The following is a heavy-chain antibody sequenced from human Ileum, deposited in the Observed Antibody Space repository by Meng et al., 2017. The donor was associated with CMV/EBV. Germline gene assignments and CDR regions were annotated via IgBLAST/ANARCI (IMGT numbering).Heavy chain of an antibody. CDR1: ACSSITSY. J-gene: IGHJ4*02. D-gene: IGHD4-17*01. V-gene: IGHV4-4*07. Sequence: VHLQASGPGLVEPSETLSLPCSRSACSSITSYWTSVRQPAGKGLEWIGRINAGGSTNDNPSLKSRVTMSVDTSKNQFSLKVTSVTAADTAVYYCAREENTVNQFEYWGQGTLVTVSS. CDR3: AREENTVNQFEY. CDR2: INAGGST.